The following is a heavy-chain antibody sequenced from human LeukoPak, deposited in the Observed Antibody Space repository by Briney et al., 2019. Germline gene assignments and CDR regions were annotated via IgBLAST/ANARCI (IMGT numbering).Heavy chain of an antibody. V-gene: IGHV1-8*01. Sequence: GASVKVSCKVSGYTLTELSMHWVRQATGQGLEWMGWMNPNSGNTGYAQKFQGRVTMTRNTSISTAYMELSSLRSEDTAVYYCARAYYYYGMDVWGQGTTVTVSS. CDR3: ARAYYYYGMDV. CDR2: MNPNSGNT. CDR1: GYTLTELS. J-gene: IGHJ6*02.